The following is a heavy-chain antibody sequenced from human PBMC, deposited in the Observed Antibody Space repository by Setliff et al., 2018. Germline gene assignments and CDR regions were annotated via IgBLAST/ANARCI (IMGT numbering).Heavy chain of an antibody. Sequence: TLSLTCSVSGASITSYYWSWIRQPPGKGLEWIGYMHYSGSANYNPSLKSRVTISVDTSKNQFSLKLSSVTAADTAVYYCARHFPWGYFDWLSYHDAFDIWGQGTMVTVSS. V-gene: IGHV4-59*08. CDR1: GASITSYY. CDR2: MHYSGSA. D-gene: IGHD3-9*01. CDR3: ARHFPWGYFDWLSYHDAFDI. J-gene: IGHJ3*02.